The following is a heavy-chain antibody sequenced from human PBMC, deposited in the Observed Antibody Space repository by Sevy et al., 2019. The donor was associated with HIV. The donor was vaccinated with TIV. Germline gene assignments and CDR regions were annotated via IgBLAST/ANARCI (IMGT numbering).Heavy chain of an antibody. CDR3: ARVGGTLLRFGELSLIDY. D-gene: IGHD3-16*02. CDR2: IWYDGSNK. Sequence: GRSLRLSCAASGFTFSSYGMHWVRQASGKGLEWVAVIWYDGSNKYYADSVKGRFTISRDNSKNTLCLQMNSLRAEDTAVYYCARVGGTLLRFGELSLIDYWGQGTLVTVSS. V-gene: IGHV3-33*01. CDR1: GFTFSSYG. J-gene: IGHJ4*02.